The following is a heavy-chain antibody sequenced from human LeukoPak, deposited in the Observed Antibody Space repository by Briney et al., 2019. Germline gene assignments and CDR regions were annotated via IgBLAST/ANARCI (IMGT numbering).Heavy chain of an antibody. CDR2: ISGGGGST. V-gene: IGHV3-23*01. CDR1: GFTFSSYA. D-gene: IGHD5-12*01. J-gene: IGHJ3*02. CDR3: AIYGGSGTNAFDM. Sequence: GGXLRLSCAASGFTFSSYAMTWVRQGPGKGLEWVSDISGGGGSTFYADSVKGLFTISRDNSKDTLYLQIHSLRAEDTAVYHCAIYGGSGTNAFDMWGQGTMVTVSS.